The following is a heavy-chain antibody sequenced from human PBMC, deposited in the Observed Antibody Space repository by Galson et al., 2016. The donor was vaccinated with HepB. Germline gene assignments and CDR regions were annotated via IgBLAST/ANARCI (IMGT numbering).Heavy chain of an antibody. V-gene: IGHV2-70*04. Sequence: PALVKPTQTLTLTCAFSGFSLNRDATGVSWIRQPPGKGLEWLARIDWEDDKFFLASLKTRLSISKDTSKNQVVLTLTNVDPADTATYFCARGYSRGGIALDGWGQGTTVIVS. D-gene: IGHD3-10*01. CDR2: IDWEDDK. CDR1: GFSLNRDATG. J-gene: IGHJ6*02. CDR3: ARGYSRGGIALDG.